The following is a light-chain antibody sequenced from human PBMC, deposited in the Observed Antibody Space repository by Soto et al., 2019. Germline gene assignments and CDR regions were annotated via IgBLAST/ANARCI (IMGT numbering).Light chain of an antibody. Sequence: EIVLTQSPGTLSLSPGERATLSCKASQSVRNYLAWYQQKPGQPPRLLIYGAFNRAAGIPARFSGSGSGTDFTLTISRLEPEDFAVYYCHQYDSWTFGQGTKVDIK. CDR3: HQYDSWT. V-gene: IGKV3-20*01. J-gene: IGKJ1*01. CDR1: QSVRNY. CDR2: GAF.